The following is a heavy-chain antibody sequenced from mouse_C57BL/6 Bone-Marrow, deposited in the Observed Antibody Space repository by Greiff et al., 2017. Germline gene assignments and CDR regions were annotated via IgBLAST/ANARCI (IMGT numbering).Heavy chain of an antibody. J-gene: IGHJ2*01. CDR1: GYTFTRYW. CDR2: IYPGSGST. Sequence: QVHVKQPGAELVKPGASVKMSCKASGYTFTRYWINWVKQRPGQGLEWIGDIYPGSGSTNYNEKFKGKATLTVDTSSSTAYMQLSSLTSEDAAVYYCARRITTVLDYWGQGTTLTVSS. V-gene: IGHV1-55*01. D-gene: IGHD1-1*01. CDR3: ARRITTVLDY.